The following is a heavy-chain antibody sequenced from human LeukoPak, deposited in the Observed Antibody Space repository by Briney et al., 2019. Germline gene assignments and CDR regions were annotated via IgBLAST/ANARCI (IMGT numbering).Heavy chain of an antibody. Sequence: ASVKVSCKASGYTFTVYYIHWLRQAPGQGLEWLGWINPNSGGTNYAQKFQGRVTMTRDTSISTAYMELSRLRSDDTAVYFCARDISTYSGTFPGGDHWGQGTLVTVSS. V-gene: IGHV1-2*02. D-gene: IGHD1-26*01. J-gene: IGHJ4*02. CDR3: ARDISTYSGTFPGGDH. CDR2: INPNSGGT. CDR1: GYTFTVYY.